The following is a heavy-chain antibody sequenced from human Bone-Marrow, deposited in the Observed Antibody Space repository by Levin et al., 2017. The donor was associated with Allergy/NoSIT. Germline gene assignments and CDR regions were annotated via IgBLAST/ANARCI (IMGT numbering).Heavy chain of an antibody. V-gene: IGHV3-23*01. J-gene: IGHJ3*02. CDR2: ISGSGGST. CDR3: AKDQSCDLWSSSYSESAVDS. Sequence: GGSLRLSCVASGFAFGFAFNNYALSWVRQAPGKGLDWFSAISGSGGSTEDADSMNGRVNISRDKTKDTLYLQMKSLRAEDTAVYYWAKDQSCDLWSSSYSESAVDSWGQGTVVTVAS. CDR1: GFAFGFAFNNYA. D-gene: IGHD3-3*01.